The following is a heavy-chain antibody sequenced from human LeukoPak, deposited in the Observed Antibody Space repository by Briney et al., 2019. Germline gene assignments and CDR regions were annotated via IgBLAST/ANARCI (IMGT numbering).Heavy chain of an antibody. D-gene: IGHD3-3*01. J-gene: IGHJ5*02. CDR1: GGFISSTTYY. Sequence: PSETLSLTCTVSGGFISSTTYYWGWIRQPPGKGLEWVGTIYYSGNTYYNPSLRSRLTISVDTSKNQFSLKLSSVTAADTAVYYCARGYDLNWFDPWGQGTLVTVSS. CDR3: ARGYDLNWFDP. CDR2: IYYSGNT. V-gene: IGHV4-39*01.